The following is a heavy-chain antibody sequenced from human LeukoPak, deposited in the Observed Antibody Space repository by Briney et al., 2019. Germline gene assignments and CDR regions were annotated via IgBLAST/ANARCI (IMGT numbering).Heavy chain of an antibody. CDR2: ISSSSTYI. V-gene: IGHV3-21*01. J-gene: IGHJ4*02. CDR1: GFTFSSYG. D-gene: IGHD2-21*02. Sequence: GGSLRLSCAASGFTFSSYGLNWVRQAPGKGLEWVSSISSSSTYIYYADSVKGRFTISRDNAKNSLYLQMNSLRAEDTAAYYCARGLCGGDCYSDWGQGTLVTVSS. CDR3: ARGLCGGDCYSD.